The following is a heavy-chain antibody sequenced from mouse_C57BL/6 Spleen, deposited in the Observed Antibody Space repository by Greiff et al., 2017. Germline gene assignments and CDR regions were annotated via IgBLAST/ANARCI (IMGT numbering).Heavy chain of an antibody. CDR3: ARGVKYGFDAWFAY. CDR2: IYPGDGDT. Sequence: QVQLQQSGAELVKPGASVKISCKASGYAFSSYWMNWVKQRPGKGLAWIGQIYPGDGDTNYNGKFKGKATLTADKSSSTAYMQLRSLSSEDSAVYVCARGVKYGFDAWFAYWGKGTLVTVSA. CDR1: GYAFSSYW. J-gene: IGHJ3*01. D-gene: IGHD2-2*01. V-gene: IGHV1-80*01.